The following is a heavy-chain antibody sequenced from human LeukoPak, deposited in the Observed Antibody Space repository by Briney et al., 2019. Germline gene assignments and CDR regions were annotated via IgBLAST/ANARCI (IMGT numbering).Heavy chain of an antibody. V-gene: IGHV1-2*04. D-gene: IGHD2-15*01. CDR1: GYTFTGYY. Sequence: PGASVKVSCKASGYTFTGYYMHWVRQAPGQGLEWMGWINPNSGGTNYAQKFQGWVTMTRDTSITTVYMELNRLTSDDTALYYCARVGYCSGDRCYLHFDYWGQGTLVTVSS. CDR3: ARVGYCSGDRCYLHFDY. J-gene: IGHJ4*02. CDR2: INPNSGGT.